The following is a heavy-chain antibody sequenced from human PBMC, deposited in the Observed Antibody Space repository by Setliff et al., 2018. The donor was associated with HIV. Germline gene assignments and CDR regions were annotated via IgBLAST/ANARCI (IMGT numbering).Heavy chain of an antibody. Sequence: SETLSLTCTVSGYFISSGYCWGWIRQPRGKGLEWIGNIYRSGSTYYNPSLKSRVTISVDKSKNQFSLKLSSVTAADTAVYYCGREGEGELPGYWGQGTLVTVSS. CDR2: IYRSGST. CDR1: GYFISSGYC. J-gene: IGHJ4*02. V-gene: IGHV4-38-2*02. D-gene: IGHD1-7*01. CDR3: GREGEGELPGY.